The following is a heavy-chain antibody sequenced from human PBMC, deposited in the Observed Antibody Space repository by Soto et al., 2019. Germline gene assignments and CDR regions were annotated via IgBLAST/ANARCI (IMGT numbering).Heavy chain of an antibody. V-gene: IGHV4-31*03. Sequence: QVQLQESGPGLVKPSQTLSLTCTVSGGSISSGGYYWSWIRQHTGKGLEWIGYIYYSGSTYYNPSLKSRVTISVDTSKNQFSLKLSSVTAADTAVYYCARDTPSRDYYYYMDVWGKGTTVTVSS. CDR1: GGSISSGGYY. CDR3: ARDTPSRDYYYYMDV. J-gene: IGHJ6*03. CDR2: IYYSGST.